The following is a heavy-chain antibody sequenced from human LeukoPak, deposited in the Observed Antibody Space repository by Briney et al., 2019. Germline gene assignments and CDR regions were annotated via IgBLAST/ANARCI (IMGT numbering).Heavy chain of an antibody. V-gene: IGHV3-64D*06. D-gene: IGHD6-19*01. CDR1: GFTFSSYA. J-gene: IGHJ5*02. CDR2: ISSNGGST. Sequence: GGSLRLSCSASGFTFSSYAMHWVRQAPGKGLEYVSAISSNGGSTYCADSVKGRFTISRDNSKNTLYLQMSSLRAEDTAVYYCARGGSGWYVTPNWFDPWGQGTLVTVSS. CDR3: ARGGSGWYVTPNWFDP.